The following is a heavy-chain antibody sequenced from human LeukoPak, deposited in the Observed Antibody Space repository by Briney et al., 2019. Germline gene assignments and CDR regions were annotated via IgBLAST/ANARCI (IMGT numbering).Heavy chain of an antibody. V-gene: IGHV3-7*01. Sequence: GGSLRLSCAVSGFTFSSYWMSWVRQAPGKGLEWVANIKQDRSEKYYVDSVKGRFTISRDNAKNSLYLQMSSLRAEDTAVYYCVGSGGYWGQGTLVTVSS. D-gene: IGHD3-10*01. J-gene: IGHJ4*02. CDR2: IKQDRSEK. CDR3: VGSGGY. CDR1: GFTFSSYW.